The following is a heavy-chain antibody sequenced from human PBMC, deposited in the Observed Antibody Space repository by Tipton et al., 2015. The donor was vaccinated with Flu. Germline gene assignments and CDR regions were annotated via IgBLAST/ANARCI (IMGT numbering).Heavy chain of an antibody. CDR2: IYTSGST. V-gene: IGHV4-4*07. CDR3: ASSGVYCGGDCYSQIDI. CDR1: GGSISSYY. D-gene: IGHD2-21*01. Sequence: TLSLTCTVSGGSISSYYWSWIRQPAGKGLEWIGRIYTSGSTNYNPSLKSRVPMSVDTSKNQFSLKLSSVTAADTAVYYCASSGVYCGGDCYSQIDIWGQGTMVTVSS. J-gene: IGHJ3*02.